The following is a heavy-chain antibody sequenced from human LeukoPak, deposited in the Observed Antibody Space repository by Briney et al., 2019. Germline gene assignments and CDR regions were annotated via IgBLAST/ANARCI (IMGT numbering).Heavy chain of an antibody. V-gene: IGHV1-69*13. CDR2: IIPIFGTA. Sequence: SVKVSCKASGYTFTRYYMHWGRQAPGQGREWMGGIIPIFGTANYAQKFQGRVTITADESTSTAYMELSSLRSEDTAVYYCASGGRWNSRDGYTLWGQGTLVTVSS. J-gene: IGHJ4*02. CDR3: ASGGRWNSRDGYTL. D-gene: IGHD5-24*01. CDR1: GYTFTRYY.